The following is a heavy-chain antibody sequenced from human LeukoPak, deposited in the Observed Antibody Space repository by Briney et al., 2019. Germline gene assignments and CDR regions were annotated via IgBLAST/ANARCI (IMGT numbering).Heavy chain of an antibody. Sequence: PSETLSLTCTVSGGSISSYYWSWLRQPPGKGLEWIGYIYYSGSTNYNPSLMSRVTISVDSSKNQLSLKLSSVTAADTAVYYCARTYCTNGVCLYDAFDIWGQGTMVTVSS. J-gene: IGHJ3*02. CDR2: IYYSGST. CDR3: ARTYCTNGVCLYDAFDI. CDR1: GGSISSYY. D-gene: IGHD2-8*01. V-gene: IGHV4-59*01.